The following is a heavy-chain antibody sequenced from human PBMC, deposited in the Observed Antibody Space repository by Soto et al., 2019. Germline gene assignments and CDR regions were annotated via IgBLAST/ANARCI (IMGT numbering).Heavy chain of an antibody. CDR1: GFTFSNYD. CDR2: VTGSGSTT. D-gene: IGHD3-10*01. J-gene: IGHJ3*01. CDR3: AKPPPNYFSARAFDL. Sequence: EVQLLESGGGLVQPGGSLRLSCAASGFTFSNYDMSWVRQAPGKGLEWVSTVTGSGSTTYYADSVKGRFTISRDNSKNTVHLQMDSLKAEDTAVYHYAKPPPNYFSARAFDLWGQGTMVTVSS. V-gene: IGHV3-23*01.